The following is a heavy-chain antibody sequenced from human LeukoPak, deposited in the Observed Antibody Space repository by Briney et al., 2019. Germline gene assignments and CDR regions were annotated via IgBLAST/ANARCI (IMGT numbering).Heavy chain of an antibody. J-gene: IGHJ6*02. CDR3: ARPVGSSSTSQRDYYYGMDV. CDR1: GFTFSSYS. CDR2: ISSSSIYI. Sequence: GGALRLSCAASGFTFSSYSMKWVRQAPGKGLEWVSSISSSSIYIYYAVSVKGRFTISRDNAKNSLYPQMNSLTAEDTAVYYCARPVGSSSTSQRDYYYGMDVWGQGTTVTVSS. V-gene: IGHV3-21*01. D-gene: IGHD2-2*01.